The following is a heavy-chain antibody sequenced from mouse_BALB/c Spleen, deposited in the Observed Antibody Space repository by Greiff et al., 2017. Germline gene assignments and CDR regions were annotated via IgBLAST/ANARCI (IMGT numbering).Heavy chain of an antibody. CDR2: INPSNGRT. CDR3: ARKENYDYWFAY. J-gene: IGHJ3*01. CDR1: GYTFTSYW. Sequence: QVQLQQPGAELVKPGASVKLSCKASGYTFTSYWMHWVKQRPGQGLEWIGEINPSNGRTNYNEKFKSKATLTVDKSSSTAYMELRSLTSEDTAVYYCARKENYDYWFAYWGQGTLVTVSA. V-gene: IGHV1S81*02. D-gene: IGHD2-4*01.